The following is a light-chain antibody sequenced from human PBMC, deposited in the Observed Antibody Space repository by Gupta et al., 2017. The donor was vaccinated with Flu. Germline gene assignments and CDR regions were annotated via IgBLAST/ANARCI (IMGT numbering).Light chain of an antibody. CDR3: QQQYSSPLA. Sequence: DIVMTQSPASLAVSLGETATINCKSSQTILYGSDNKNYLAWYQQKPGQPPKVIIYWTSTRESGVPDRFSGSGSGTEFTVTISSLQAEDVAVDYCQQQYSSPLAFGQGTKVDIK. CDR2: WTS. V-gene: IGKV4-1*01. J-gene: IGKJ1*01. CDR1: QTILYGSDNKNY.